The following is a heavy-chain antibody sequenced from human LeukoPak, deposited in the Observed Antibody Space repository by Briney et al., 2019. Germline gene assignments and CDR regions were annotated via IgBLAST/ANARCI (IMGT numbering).Heavy chain of an antibody. CDR2: INTDGSST. D-gene: IGHD5-24*01. CDR3: ARDGYNDGFDY. Sequence: GGSLRLFCAASGFTLSSYCMHWLREARGEGGVGVSRINTDGSSTSYADSVKGPFTISRDNAKNTLYLQMNSLRDEDTAVYYCARDGYNDGFDYWGQGTLVTVSS. CDR1: GFTLSSYC. V-gene: IGHV3-74*01. J-gene: IGHJ4*02.